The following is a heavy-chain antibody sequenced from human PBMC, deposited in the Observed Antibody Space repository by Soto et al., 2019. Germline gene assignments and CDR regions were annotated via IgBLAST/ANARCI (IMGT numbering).Heavy chain of an antibody. CDR1: GFTFDDYA. Sequence: EVQLVESGGGLVQPGRSLRLSCAASGFTFDDYAMHWVRQAPGKGLEWVSGISWNSGSIGYADSVKGRFTISRDNAKNSLYLQMNSLRAEDTALYYCAKDQGASHYYGSGSVDYWGQGTLVTVSS. V-gene: IGHV3-9*01. J-gene: IGHJ4*02. CDR2: ISWNSGSI. D-gene: IGHD3-10*01. CDR3: AKDQGASHYYGSGSVDY.